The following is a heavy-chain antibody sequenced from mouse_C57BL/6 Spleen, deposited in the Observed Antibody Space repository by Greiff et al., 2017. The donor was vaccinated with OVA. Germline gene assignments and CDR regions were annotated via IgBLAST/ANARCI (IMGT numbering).Heavy chain of an antibody. CDR3: AHGSNFDY. J-gene: IGHJ2*01. D-gene: IGHD2-2*01. CDR2: IYPGDGDT. V-gene: IGHV1-82*01. Sequence: VQLQQSGPELVKPGASVKISCKASGYAFSSSWMNWVKQRPGKGLEWIGRIYPGDGDTNYNGKFKGKATLTADKSSSTAYMQLSSLTSEDSAVYFCAHGSNFDYWGQGTTLTVSS. CDR1: GYAFSSSW.